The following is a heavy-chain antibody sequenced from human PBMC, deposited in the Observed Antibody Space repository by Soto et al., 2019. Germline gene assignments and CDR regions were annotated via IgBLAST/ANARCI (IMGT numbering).Heavy chain of an antibody. CDR1: GFIVSDTY. D-gene: IGHD2-15*01. J-gene: IGHJ3*02. CDR3: AREPRYCRGGSCSITGDAFDI. V-gene: IGHV3-66*01. Sequence: PGGSLRLSCTASGFIVSDTYMNLVRQAPGKGLEWVSVISNRGDTHYADSVRGRFSLSRDIADNTLHLQMNNLRVEDTAVYYCAREPRYCRGGSCSITGDAFDIWGQGTMVTVSS. CDR2: ISNRGDT.